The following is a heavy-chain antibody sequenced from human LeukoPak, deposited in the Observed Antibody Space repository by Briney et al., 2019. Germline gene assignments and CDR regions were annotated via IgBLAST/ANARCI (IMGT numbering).Heavy chain of an antibody. CDR3: ARVGRRGYCSSTSCETRNYFDY. CDR1: GGTFSSYA. J-gene: IGHJ4*02. D-gene: IGHD2-2*01. CDR2: IIPILGTA. Sequence: ASVKVSCKASGGTFSSYAISWVRQAPGQGLEWMGGIIPILGTANYAQKFQGRVTITADESTSTAYMELSSLRSEDTAVYYCARVGRRGYCSSTSCETRNYFDYWGQGTLVTVSS. V-gene: IGHV1-69*13.